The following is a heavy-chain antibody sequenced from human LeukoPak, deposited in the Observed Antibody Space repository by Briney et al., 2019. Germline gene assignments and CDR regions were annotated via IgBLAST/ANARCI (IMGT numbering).Heavy chain of an antibody. D-gene: IGHD2-15*01. Sequence: PSETLSLTCTVSGVSISSPGYYWSWIGQHPEKGLEWIGYGCFLGCSYLNPALTSRVTISFDTSTNQFFMRMNYVTAADTAVYYCARVYRVGDILNWGQGTLVTVSS. CDR2: GCFLGCS. V-gene: IGHV4-31*02. CDR1: GVSISSPGYY. CDR3: ARVYRVGDILN. J-gene: IGHJ4*02.